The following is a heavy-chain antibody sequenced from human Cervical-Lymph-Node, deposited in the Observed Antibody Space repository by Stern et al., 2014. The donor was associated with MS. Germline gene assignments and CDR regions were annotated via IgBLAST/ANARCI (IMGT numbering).Heavy chain of an antibody. CDR1: GLTFSSYI. CDR3: AKEGGGYSSGFFFDY. V-gene: IGHV3-23*04. CDR2: IGGGGCSI. Sequence: EVQLVESGGDLVQPGGSLRLSCAASGLTFSSYIMNWVRQAPGQGLEWVSAIGGGGCSIHYADSLRGRVTISRDNSKDTLYLQMDSLRADDTAVYYCAKEGGGYSSGFFFDYWGQGTLVTVSS. J-gene: IGHJ4*02. D-gene: IGHD5-12*01.